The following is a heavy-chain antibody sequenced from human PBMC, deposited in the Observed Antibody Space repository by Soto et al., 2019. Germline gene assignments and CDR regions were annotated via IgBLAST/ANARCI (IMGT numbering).Heavy chain of an antibody. J-gene: IGHJ4*02. D-gene: IGHD2-2*02. CDR2: FDPEDGET. CDR3: ATEPRSAIREPYYFDY. V-gene: IGHV1-24*01. CDR1: GYTLTELS. Sequence: ASVKVSCKVSGYTLTELSMHWVRQAPGKGLEWMGGFDPEDGETIYTQKFQGRVTMTEDTSTDTAYMELSSLRSEDTAVYYCATEPRSAIREPYYFDYWGQGTLVTVS.